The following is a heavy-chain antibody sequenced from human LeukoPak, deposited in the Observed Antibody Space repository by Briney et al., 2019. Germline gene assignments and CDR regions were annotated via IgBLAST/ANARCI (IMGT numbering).Heavy chain of an antibody. Sequence: GGSLRLSCAASGFTFSSYGMHWVRQAPGKGLEWVAVIWYDGSNKYYADSVKGRFTISRDNSKNTLYLQMNSLRAEDTAVYYCARTDVDIVATILDWGQGTLVTVSS. CDR1: GFTFSSYG. D-gene: IGHD5-12*01. CDR3: ARTDVDIVATILD. CDR2: IWYDGSNK. V-gene: IGHV3-33*01. J-gene: IGHJ4*02.